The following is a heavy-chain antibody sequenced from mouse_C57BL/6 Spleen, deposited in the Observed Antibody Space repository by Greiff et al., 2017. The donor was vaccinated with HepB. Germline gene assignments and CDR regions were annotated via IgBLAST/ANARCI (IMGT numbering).Heavy chain of an antibody. CDR1: GYTFTSYW. Sequence: QVQLQQSGAELVKPGASVKMSCKASGYTFTSYWITWVKQRPGQGLEWIGDIYPGSGSTNYNEKFQSKATLTVDTSSSPAYMQLSSLTSEDSAVYYCARRAYYSNVDYWGQGTTLTVSS. CDR2: IYPGSGST. CDR3: ARRAYYSNVDY. V-gene: IGHV1-55*01. J-gene: IGHJ2*01. D-gene: IGHD2-5*01.